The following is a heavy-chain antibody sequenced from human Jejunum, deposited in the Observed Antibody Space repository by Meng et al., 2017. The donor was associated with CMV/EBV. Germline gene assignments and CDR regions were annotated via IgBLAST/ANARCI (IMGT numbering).Heavy chain of an antibody. V-gene: IGHV3-21*01. J-gene: IGHJ3*02. D-gene: IGHD3-9*01. CDR3: ARDLTHAAFDI. CDR1: GFKFGDHG. Sequence: AASGFKFGDHGLNWVRQAPGKGLEWVSSISSSSGYIYYADSVKGRFTVSRDNAKKSLYLQMNGLRGDDTAIYYCARDLTHAAFDIWGQGTMVTVSS. CDR2: ISSSSGYI.